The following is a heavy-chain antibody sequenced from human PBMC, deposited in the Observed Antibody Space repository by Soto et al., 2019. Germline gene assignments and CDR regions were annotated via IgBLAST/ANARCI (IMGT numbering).Heavy chain of an antibody. D-gene: IGHD3-10*01. CDR1: GDTLTELS. J-gene: IGHJ4*02. Sequence: ASVKLSCKVSGDTLTELSMHWVRQAPGKGLEWMGGFDPEDGETIYAQKFQGRVTMTEDTSTDTAYMELSSLRSEDTAVYYCATGGTYYYGSGSYYNGPFDYWGQGTLVTVSS. CDR2: FDPEDGET. CDR3: ATGGTYYYGSGSYYNGPFDY. V-gene: IGHV1-24*01.